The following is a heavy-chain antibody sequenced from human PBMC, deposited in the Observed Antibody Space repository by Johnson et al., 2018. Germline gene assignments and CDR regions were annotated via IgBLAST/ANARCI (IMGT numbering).Heavy chain of an antibody. V-gene: IGHV4-59*01. J-gene: IGHJ6*03. D-gene: IGHD6-6*01. Sequence: VQLVESGPGLVKPSETLSLTCTVSGGSISTYYWSWIRQPPGKGLEWIGYIYFTGSTNYNPSLEIRVTITVDTSNKQFSLKPRSVTAADTAVYYWAREYSASSALSRYGLHYDPYYTDVWGKGTTVTVSS. CDR1: GGSISTYY. CDR3: AREYSASSALSRYGLHYDPYYTDV. CDR2: IYFTGST.